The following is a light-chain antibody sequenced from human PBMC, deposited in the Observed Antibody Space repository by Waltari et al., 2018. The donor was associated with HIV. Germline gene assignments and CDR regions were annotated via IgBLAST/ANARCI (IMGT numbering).Light chain of an antibody. CDR2: EVS. Sequence: QSALTQHPSATGSPGQSVNISSTGTISVVGGYNSAPWYQQHPGTAPTLMIYEVSTRPSGVPDRFSGSMAGNTASLTVSGLQAEDEADYYCSSYAGSNCLFGGGTKLTVL. CDR3: SSYAGSNCL. CDR1: ISVVGGYNS. V-gene: IGLV2-8*01. J-gene: IGLJ2*01.